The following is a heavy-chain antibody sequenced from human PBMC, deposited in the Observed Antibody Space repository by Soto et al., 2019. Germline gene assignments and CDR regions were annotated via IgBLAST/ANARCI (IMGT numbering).Heavy chain of an antibody. CDR1: GGSISSYY. CDR2: IYYSGST. CDR3: ARGGGWYHNYFDY. Sequence: ASETLSLTCTVSGGSISSYYWSWVRQPPGKGLEWIGYIYYSGSTNYNPSLKSRVTISADTSKNQFSLKLSSVTAADTAVYYCARGGGWYHNYFDYWGQGTLVTVSS. J-gene: IGHJ4*02. V-gene: IGHV4-59*01. D-gene: IGHD6-19*01.